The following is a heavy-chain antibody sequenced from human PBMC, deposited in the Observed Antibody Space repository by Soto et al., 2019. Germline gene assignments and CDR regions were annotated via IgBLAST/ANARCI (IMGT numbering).Heavy chain of an antibody. CDR2: INSDGSST. V-gene: IGHV3-74*01. J-gene: IGHJ4*02. CDR1: GFTFSSYW. CDR3: ARVVGATTFCDY. Sequence: ESLKISCAASGFTFSSYWMHWVRQAPGKGLVWVSRINSDGSSTSYADSVKGRFTISRDNAKNTLYLQMNSLRAEDTAVYYCARVVGATTFCDYWGQGTLVTVSS. D-gene: IGHD1-26*01.